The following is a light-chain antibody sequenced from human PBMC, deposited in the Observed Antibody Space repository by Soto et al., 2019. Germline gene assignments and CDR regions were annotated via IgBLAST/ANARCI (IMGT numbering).Light chain of an antibody. CDR2: DVS. Sequence: QSVLTQPASVSGSPGQSITISCTGTSSDIGGYNYVSWYQQHPGKAPKLMIYDVSNRPSGVSNRFSGSKSGNTASLTISGLQAEDEADHYCSSYTSSRSYVFGTGTKVTVL. J-gene: IGLJ1*01. V-gene: IGLV2-14*01. CDR3: SSYTSSRSYV. CDR1: SSDIGGYNY.